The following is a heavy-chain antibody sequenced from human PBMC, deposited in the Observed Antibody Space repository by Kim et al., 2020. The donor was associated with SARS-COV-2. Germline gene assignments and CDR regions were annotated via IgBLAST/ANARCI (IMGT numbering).Heavy chain of an antibody. Sequence: SPSLQSRVTMSVDTSKDQFSLKLGSVTAADTAVYYCAREGRTMVRGSFDYWGQGTLVTVSS. CDR3: AREGRTMVRGSFDY. J-gene: IGHJ4*02. V-gene: IGHV4-4*07. D-gene: IGHD3-10*01.